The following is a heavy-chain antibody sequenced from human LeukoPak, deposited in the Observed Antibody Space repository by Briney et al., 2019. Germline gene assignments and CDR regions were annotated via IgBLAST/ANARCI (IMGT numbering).Heavy chain of an antibody. J-gene: IGHJ5*02. CDR3: ATVATGGYNWFDP. V-gene: IGHV3-21*01. CDR2: ISSSSSYI. CDR1: GFTFSSYS. Sequence: GGSLRLSCAASGFTFSSYSMNWVRQAPGKGLEWVSSISSSSSYIYYADSVKGRFTISRDNAKKSLYLQMNSLRAEDTAVYYCATVATGGYNWFDPWGQGTLVTVSS. D-gene: IGHD5-12*01.